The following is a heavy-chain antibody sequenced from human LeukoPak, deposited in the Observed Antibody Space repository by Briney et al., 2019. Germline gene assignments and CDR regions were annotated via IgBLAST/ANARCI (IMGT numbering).Heavy chain of an antibody. CDR2: IKVRGTDK. CDR3: TTIGGLGTDDY. V-gene: IGHV3-7*01. CDR1: GFGFSNYW. Sequence: GGSLRLSCAASGFGFSNYWMSWVRQAPGKGLEWVAYIKVRGTDKYYLDSVEGRFTISRDNAKNSLYLQMNRLRAEDTAVYYCTTIGGLGTDDYWGQGTLVTVSS. D-gene: IGHD7-27*01. J-gene: IGHJ4*02.